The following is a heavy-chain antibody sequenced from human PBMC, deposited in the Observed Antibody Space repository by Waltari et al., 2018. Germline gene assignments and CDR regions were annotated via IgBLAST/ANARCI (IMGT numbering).Heavy chain of an antibody. J-gene: IGHJ6*02. Sequence: QVQLVESGGDMLQPGRSLRLSCSASGFTYNLYAMHWVRQAPGKGLEWVAAITKDGVDKHYADSVKGRFTISRDNSKNTVDLQMSSLRAEDTALYYCARDWDVWGQGTTVTVSS. CDR2: ITKDGVDK. V-gene: IGHV3-30-3*01. CDR3: ARDWDV. CDR1: GFTYNLYA.